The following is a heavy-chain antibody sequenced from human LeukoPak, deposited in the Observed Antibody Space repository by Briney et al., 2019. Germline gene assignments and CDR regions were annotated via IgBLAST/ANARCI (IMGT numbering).Heavy chain of an antibody. D-gene: IGHD3-22*01. Sequence: PSETLSLTCTVSGDSINSGGYYWTWIRQHPGRGLEWIGYIYYSGSTYYNPSLRSRVTLSLDTSKNQFSLNLTSVTAADTAVYYCASQANFYDSSGYFRPWGQGTLVTVSS. J-gene: IGHJ1*01. CDR3: ASQANFYDSSGYFRP. CDR2: IYYSGST. CDR1: GDSINSGGYY. V-gene: IGHV4-31*03.